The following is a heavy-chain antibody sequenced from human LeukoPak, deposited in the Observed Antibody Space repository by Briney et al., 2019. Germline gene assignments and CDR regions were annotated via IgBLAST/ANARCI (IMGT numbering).Heavy chain of an antibody. CDR2: IYYSGST. J-gene: IGHJ4*02. V-gene: IGHV4-39*07. Sequence: KPSETLSLTCTVSGGSISSSSYYWGWIRQPPGKGLEWIGSIYYSGSTYYNPSLKSRVTISVDTSKNQFSLKLSSVTAADTAVYYCARVAIVVVPAAMLSGDYFDYWGQGTLVTVSS. CDR1: GGSISSSSYY. D-gene: IGHD2-2*01. CDR3: ARVAIVVVPAAMLSGDYFDY.